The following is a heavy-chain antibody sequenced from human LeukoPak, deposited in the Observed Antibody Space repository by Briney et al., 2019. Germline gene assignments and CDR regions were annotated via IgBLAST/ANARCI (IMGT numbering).Heavy chain of an antibody. CDR3: AKDKGRTGYCSSTSCRPYGMDV. CDR1: GFTVSSKA. Sequence: GSLRLSCSASGFTVSSKAMRWVRQAPGKGLKWGSATSSSGASTYYADSVKGRITIATDNTKNTLYLQMNSLRAEDTAVYYCAKDKGRTGYCSSTSCRPYGMDVWGQGTTVTVSS. CDR2: TSSSGAST. J-gene: IGHJ6*02. V-gene: IGHV3-23*01. D-gene: IGHD2-2*01.